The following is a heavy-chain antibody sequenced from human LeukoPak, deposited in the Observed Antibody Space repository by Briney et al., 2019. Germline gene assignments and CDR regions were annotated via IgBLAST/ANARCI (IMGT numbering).Heavy chain of an antibody. D-gene: IGHD3-22*01. J-gene: IGHJ6*02. CDR1: GFTFSSYS. V-gene: IGHV3-21*01. CDR2: ISSSSYI. CDR3: ASIVDSSGYYYSGDV. Sequence: SGGSLRLSCAASGFTFSSYSMNWVRQAPGKGLEWVSSISSSSYIYYADSVKGRFTISRDNAKNSLYLQMNSLRAEDTAVYYCASIVDSSGYYYSGDVWGQGTTVTVSS.